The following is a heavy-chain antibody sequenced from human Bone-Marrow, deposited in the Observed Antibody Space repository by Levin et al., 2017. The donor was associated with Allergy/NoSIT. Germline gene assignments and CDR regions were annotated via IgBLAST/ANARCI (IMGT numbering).Heavy chain of an antibody. J-gene: IGHJ4*02. Sequence: SETLSLTCTVSGGSISSGGYYWSWIRQHPGKGLEWIGYIYYSGSTYYNPSLKSRVTISVDTSKNQFSLKLSSVTAADTAVYYCARLEHPDSGYDTPRGNGYWGQGTLVTVSS. CDR2: IYYSGST. V-gene: IGHV4-31*03. D-gene: IGHD5-12*01. CDR3: ARLEHPDSGYDTPRGNGY. CDR1: GGSISSGGYY.